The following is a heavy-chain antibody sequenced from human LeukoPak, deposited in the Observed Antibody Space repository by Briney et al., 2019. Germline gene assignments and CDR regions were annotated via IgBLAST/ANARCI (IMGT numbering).Heavy chain of an antibody. CDR3: ARGGGLDV. V-gene: IGHV3-7*03. CDR2: INHNGNVN. Sequence: GGSLRLSCAASGFTFSSYWMNWARQAPGKGLEWVASINHNGNVNYYVDSVKGRFTISRDNAKNSLYLQMSNLRAEDTAVYFCARGGGLDVWGQGAAVTVSS. CDR1: GFTFSSYW. J-gene: IGHJ6*02. D-gene: IGHD3-16*01.